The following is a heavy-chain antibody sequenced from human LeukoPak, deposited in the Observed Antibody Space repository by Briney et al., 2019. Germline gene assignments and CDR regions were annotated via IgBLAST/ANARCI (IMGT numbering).Heavy chain of an antibody. CDR2: ISAYNGNT. V-gene: IGHV1-18*01. D-gene: IGHD6-13*01. Sequence: ASVKVSCKASGYTFTSYGISWVRQAPGQGLEWMGWISAYNGNTNYAQKLRGRVTMTTDTSTSTAYMELRSLRSDDTAVYYCARVLLVAAAGYYYMDVWGKGTTVTVSS. J-gene: IGHJ6*03. CDR1: GYTFTSYG. CDR3: ARVLLVAAAGYYYMDV.